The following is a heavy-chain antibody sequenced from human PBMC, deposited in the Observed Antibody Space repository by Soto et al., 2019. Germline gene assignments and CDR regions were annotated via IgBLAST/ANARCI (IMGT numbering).Heavy chain of an antibody. CDR2: IFYSGST. Sequence: SETLSLTCTASGGSTSPHSWSWLRQPPGKGLEWIACIFYSGSTNYNPSLKSRVTISVDTSKNQFSLKLTSVTAADTAVYYCARQSSQNFDWLEYWGQG. V-gene: IGHV4-59*08. D-gene: IGHD3-9*01. CDR1: GGSTSPHS. CDR3: ARQSSQNFDWLEY. J-gene: IGHJ4*02.